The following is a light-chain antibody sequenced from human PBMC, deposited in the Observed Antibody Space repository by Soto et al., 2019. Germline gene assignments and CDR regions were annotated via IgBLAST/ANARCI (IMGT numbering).Light chain of an antibody. CDR3: QKYDNAPWT. CDR2: GAS. CDR1: QSVSGSY. V-gene: IGKV3-20*01. J-gene: IGKJ1*01. Sequence: EIVLTQSPGTLSLSPGERATLSCRASQSVSGSYLAWYQQKPGQAPRLLIYGASSRATGIPDRFSGSGSGTDFTLTISSLQPEDVATYYCQKYDNAPWTFGQGTKVDIK.